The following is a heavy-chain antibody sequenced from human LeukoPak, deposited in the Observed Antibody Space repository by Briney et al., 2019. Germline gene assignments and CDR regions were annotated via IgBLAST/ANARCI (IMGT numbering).Heavy chain of an antibody. J-gene: IGHJ3*02. D-gene: IGHD2/OR15-2a*01. V-gene: IGHV3-21*01. CDR3: ARDGNQPVIGDAFDI. CDR2: ISSSSSYI. CDR1: GFTFSSYW. Sequence: PGGSLRLSCAASGFTFSSYWMNWVRQAPGKGLEWVSSISSSSSYIYYADSVKGRFTISRDNAKNSLYLQMNSLRAEDTAVYYCARDGNQPVIGDAFDIWGQGTIVTDSS.